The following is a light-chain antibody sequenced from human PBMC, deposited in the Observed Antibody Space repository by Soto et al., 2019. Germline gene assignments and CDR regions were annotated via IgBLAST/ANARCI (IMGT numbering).Light chain of an antibody. CDR3: QQYDSFPLT. CDR2: KAS. CDR1: QSISNW. V-gene: IGKV1-5*03. J-gene: IGKJ4*01. Sequence: DIQMTQSPSTLSASVGDRVTITCRASQSISNWLAWYQQRPGRAPQLLIHKASTLETGVPSRFSGSGSGTEFTLTISILHPDYFASYFCQQYDSFPLTFGGGTKVEIK.